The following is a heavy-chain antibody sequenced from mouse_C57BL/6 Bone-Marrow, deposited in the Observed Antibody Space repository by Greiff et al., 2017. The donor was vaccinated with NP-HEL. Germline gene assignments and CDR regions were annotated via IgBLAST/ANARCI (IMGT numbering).Heavy chain of an antibody. Sequence: VQLQQSVAELVRPGASVKLSCTASGFNIKNTYMPWVKQRPEQGLEWIGRIDPANGNTKYAPKFQGKATITADTSSNTAYLQLSSLTSEDTAIYYCAREGYLYYAIDYWGQGASVTVSS. V-gene: IGHV14-3*01. J-gene: IGHJ4*01. CDR1: GFNIKNTY. CDR3: AREGYLYYAIDY. CDR2: IDPANGNT. D-gene: IGHD3-1*01.